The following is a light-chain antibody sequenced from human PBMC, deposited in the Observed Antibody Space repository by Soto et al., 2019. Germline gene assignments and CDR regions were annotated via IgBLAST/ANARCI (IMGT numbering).Light chain of an antibody. CDR3: QQYNSYPWT. CDR2: KAS. Sequence: DIQMTQSPSTLSASVGDRATITCRASQSISSRLAWYQQKPGKAPKLLIYKASSLESGVPSRFSGSGSGTEFTLTISSLQPEDFATYYCQQYNSYPWTFGQGTKVEIK. V-gene: IGKV1-5*03. J-gene: IGKJ1*01. CDR1: QSISSR.